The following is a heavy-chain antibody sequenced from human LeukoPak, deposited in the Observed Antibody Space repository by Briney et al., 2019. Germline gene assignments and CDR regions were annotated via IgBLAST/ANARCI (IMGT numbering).Heavy chain of an antibody. J-gene: IGHJ4*02. CDR3: ARAIPNLCSGVSCPRPFDY. CDR2: ISSSSSYI. V-gene: IGHV3-21*01. Sequence: GGSLRLSCAASGFTFSSYSMNWVRQAPGKGLEWVSSISSSSSYIYYADSVKGRFTISRDNAKNSLYLQMNGLRAEDTAVYYCARAIPNLCSGVSCPRPFDYWGQGTLVTVSS. CDR1: GFTFSSYS. D-gene: IGHD2-15*01.